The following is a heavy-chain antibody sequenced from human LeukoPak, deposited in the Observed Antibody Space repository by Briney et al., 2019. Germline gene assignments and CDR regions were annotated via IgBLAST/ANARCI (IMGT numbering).Heavy chain of an antibody. V-gene: IGHV3-48*03. CDR1: GFTFSSYE. J-gene: IGHJ4*02. Sequence: GGSLRLSCAASGFTFSSYEMNWVRQAPGKGLEWVSYISSSGNTRYYADSVKGRFTISRDNSKNTLYLQMNSLRAEDTAVYYCARHAKAERWEDYWGQGTLVTVSS. CDR2: ISSSGNTR. D-gene: IGHD1-26*01. CDR3: ARHAKAERWEDY.